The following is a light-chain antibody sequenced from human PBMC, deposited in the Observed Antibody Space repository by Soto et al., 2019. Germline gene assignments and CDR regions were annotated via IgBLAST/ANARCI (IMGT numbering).Light chain of an antibody. CDR2: SVS. Sequence: QSGLTKPPSVSGSPGQSITISCSGTSSDIGAYDHVAWLQQFPGKTPKLVIYSVSNRPSGVSYRFSGSKSGNTASLTISGLQADDEADYYCISYTVSRSYVFGPGTKVTVL. V-gene: IGLV2-14*01. J-gene: IGLJ1*01. CDR3: ISYTVSRSYV. CDR1: SSDIGAYDH.